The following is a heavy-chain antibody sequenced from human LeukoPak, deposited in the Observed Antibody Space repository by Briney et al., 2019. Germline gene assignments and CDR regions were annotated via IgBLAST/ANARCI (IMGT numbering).Heavy chain of an antibody. Sequence: GGSLRLSCAASGLTFSNYAMTWVRQAPGKGLEWVASINHNGNVNYYVDSVKGRFTISRDNAKNSLYLQMSNLRAEDTAVYSCARGGGLDVWGQGATVTVSS. CDR2: INHNGNVN. V-gene: IGHV3-7*03. J-gene: IGHJ6*02. D-gene: IGHD3-16*01. CDR3: ARGGGLDV. CDR1: GLTFSNYA.